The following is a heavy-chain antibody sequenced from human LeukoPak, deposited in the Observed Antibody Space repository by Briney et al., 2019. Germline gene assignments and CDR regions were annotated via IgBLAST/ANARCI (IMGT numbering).Heavy chain of an antibody. V-gene: IGHV3-21*01. CDR3: WVVAASYVTDA. CDR2: ISSSSSYI. J-gene: IGHJ6*04. D-gene: IGHD2-15*01. CDR1: GFTFSSYS. Sequence: GGSLRLSCAASGFTFSSYSMNWVRQAPGKGLEWVSSISSSSSYIYYADSVKGRFTISRDNAKNSLYLQMNSLRAEDTAVYYCWVVAASYVTDAWGKGTTVTVSS.